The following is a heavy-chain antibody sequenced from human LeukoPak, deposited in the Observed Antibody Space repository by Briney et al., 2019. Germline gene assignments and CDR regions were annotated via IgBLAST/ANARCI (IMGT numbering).Heavy chain of an antibody. Sequence: GASVKVSCKASGYTFTSYGISWVRQAPGQGLEWVGWISAYNGNTNYAQKLQGRVTMTTDTSTSTAYMELRSLRSDDTAVYYCARADCSSTSCSNFDYWGQGTLVTVSS. V-gene: IGHV1-18*01. D-gene: IGHD2-2*01. CDR3: ARADCSSTSCSNFDY. CDR1: GYTFTSYG. CDR2: ISAYNGNT. J-gene: IGHJ4*02.